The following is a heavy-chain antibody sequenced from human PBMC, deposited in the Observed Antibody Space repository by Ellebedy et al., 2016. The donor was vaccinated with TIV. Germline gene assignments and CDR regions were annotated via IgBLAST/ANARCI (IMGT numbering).Heavy chain of an antibody. J-gene: IGHJ4*02. D-gene: IGHD3-10*01. CDR3: AKPFGSGSYHRYFDY. Sequence: PGGSLRLSCAASGFTFSNYDMNWVRQAPGKGLEWVSGIGDSGAGTYYADSVKGRFTISRDNFNNRLYLEMNSLRAEDTAVYYCAKPFGSGSYHRYFDYWGQGTLVSVSS. CDR1: GFTFSNYD. V-gene: IGHV3-23*01. CDR2: IGDSGAGT.